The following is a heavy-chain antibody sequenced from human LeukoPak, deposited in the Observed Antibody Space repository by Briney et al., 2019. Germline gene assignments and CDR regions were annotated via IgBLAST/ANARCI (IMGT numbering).Heavy chain of an antibody. CDR3: ARLPATGSYWVFDY. D-gene: IGHD3-10*01. V-gene: IGHV4-59*01. CDR1: GGSISSYY. Sequence: PSETLSLTCTVSGGSISSYYWSWIRQPPGKGLEWIGYIYYSGSTNYNPSLKSRVTVSVDTSKNQFSLKLSSVTAADTAVYYCARLPATGSYWVFDYWGQGTLVTVSS. CDR2: IYYSGST. J-gene: IGHJ4*02.